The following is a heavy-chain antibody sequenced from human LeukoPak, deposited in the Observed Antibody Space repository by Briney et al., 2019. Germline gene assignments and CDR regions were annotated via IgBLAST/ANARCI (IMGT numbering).Heavy chain of an antibody. CDR2: IWDDGSNN. CDR1: GFTFSSYG. Sequence: GRSLRLSCAASGFTFSSYGMHWVRRAPGKGLEWVALIWDDGSNNYYADSVKGRFTISRENSKNTLYLQMNSLRAEDTAVYYCAKDHSTHYYGSGTYGPRGYSDYWGQGTLVTVSS. J-gene: IGHJ4*02. V-gene: IGHV3-33*06. D-gene: IGHD3-10*01. CDR3: AKDHSTHYYGSGTYGPRGYSDY.